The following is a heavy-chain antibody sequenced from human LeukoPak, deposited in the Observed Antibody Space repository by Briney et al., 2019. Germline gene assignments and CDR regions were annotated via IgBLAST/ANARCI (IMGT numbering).Heavy chain of an antibody. CDR1: GGSISSSSYY. CDR2: IYYSGST. J-gene: IGHJ4*02. CDR3: ARNYYDSSGYYINHFYFDY. Sequence: SETLSLTCTVSGGSISSSSYYWGWIRQPPGKGLEWIGSIYYSGSTYYNPSLKSRVTISVDTSKNQFSLKLSSVTAADTAVYYYARNYYDSSGYYINHFYFDYWGQGSLVTVSS. V-gene: IGHV4-39*07. D-gene: IGHD3-22*01.